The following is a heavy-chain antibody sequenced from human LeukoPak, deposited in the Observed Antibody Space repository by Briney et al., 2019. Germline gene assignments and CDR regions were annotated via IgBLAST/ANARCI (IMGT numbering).Heavy chain of an antibody. Sequence: PSQTLSLVCALYGGSFTTYYCSWIRHPPGEGLEWIGVINQIVSTNYNPSLKRRVTISVDTSKNKFSLKLSSVTAADTAVYYCASGARAPRPTGYYMDVWGKGTTLTVSS. CDR3: ASGARAPRPTGYYMDV. D-gene: IGHD1-14*01. CDR1: GGSFTTYY. V-gene: IGHV4-34*01. CDR2: INQIVST. J-gene: IGHJ6*03.